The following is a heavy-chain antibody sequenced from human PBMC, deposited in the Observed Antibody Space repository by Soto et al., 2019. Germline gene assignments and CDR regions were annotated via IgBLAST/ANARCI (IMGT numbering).Heavy chain of an antibody. Sequence: QVQLQESGPGLVKPSQTLSLTCTVSGGSISSGGYYWSWIRQHPGKGLEWIGYIYYSGSTYYNPSLKSRVTISVDTSKNPFSLKLRSVTAADTAVYYCARLPYCSGGSCYEWYFDLWGRGTLVTVSS. V-gene: IGHV4-31*03. CDR3: ARLPYCSGGSCYEWYFDL. CDR2: IYYSGST. J-gene: IGHJ2*01. CDR1: GGSISSGGYY. D-gene: IGHD2-15*01.